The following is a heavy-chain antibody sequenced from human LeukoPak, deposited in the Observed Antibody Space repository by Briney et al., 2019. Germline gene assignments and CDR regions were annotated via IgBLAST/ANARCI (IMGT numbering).Heavy chain of an antibody. CDR3: AREYSSGWYSGY. J-gene: IGHJ4*02. Sequence: SETLSLTCTVSGGSISSSSYYWSWIRQPPGKGLEWIGEINHSGSTNYNPSLKSRVTISVDTSKNQFSLKLSSVTAADTAVYYCAREYSSGWYSGYWGQGTLVTVSS. CDR1: GGSISSSSYY. D-gene: IGHD6-19*01. CDR2: INHSGST. V-gene: IGHV4-39*07.